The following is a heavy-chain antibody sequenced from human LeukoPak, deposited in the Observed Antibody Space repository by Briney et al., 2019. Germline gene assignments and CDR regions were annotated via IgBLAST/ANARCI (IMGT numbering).Heavy chain of an antibody. D-gene: IGHD2-2*01. CDR1: GGSFSGYY. CDR3: ARAVVVPAARPSYNWFDP. CDR2: INHSGST. Sequence: PSETLSLTCAVYGGSFSGYYWSWICQPPGKGLEWIGEINHSGSTNYNPSLKSRVTISVDTSKNQFSLKLSSVTAADTAVYYCARAVVVPAARPSYNWFDPWGQGTLVTVSS. V-gene: IGHV4-34*01. J-gene: IGHJ5*02.